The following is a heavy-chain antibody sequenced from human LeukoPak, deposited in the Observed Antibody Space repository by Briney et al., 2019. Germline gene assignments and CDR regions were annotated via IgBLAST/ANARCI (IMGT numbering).Heavy chain of an antibody. Sequence: TSETLSPTCTVSGGSIMSSTYYWGWIRQSPGKGLEWIGTIYYSGSTYYNPSLKSRVSMSVDTSKKQFSLKLSSVTAADTAVYYCASPGSGYSYGYAFDIWGQGTMVTVSS. J-gene: IGHJ3*02. CDR3: ASPGSGYSYGYAFDI. CDR1: GGSIMSSTYY. CDR2: IYYSGST. D-gene: IGHD5-18*01. V-gene: IGHV4-39*01.